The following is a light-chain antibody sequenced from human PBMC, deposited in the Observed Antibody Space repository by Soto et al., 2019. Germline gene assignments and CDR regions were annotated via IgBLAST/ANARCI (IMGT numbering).Light chain of an antibody. CDR3: CSFAGSSTW. V-gene: IGLV2-23*01. CDR2: DDS. CDR1: SSDVGTYKP. Sequence: QSVLTQPASGSGSPGQSITISCTGTSSDVGTYKPVSWYQQHPGKAPKVIIYDDSKRPSGVSNRFSGSKSGNTASLTISGLQAEDEADYYCCSFAGSSTWFGGGTKVTVL. J-gene: IGLJ3*02.